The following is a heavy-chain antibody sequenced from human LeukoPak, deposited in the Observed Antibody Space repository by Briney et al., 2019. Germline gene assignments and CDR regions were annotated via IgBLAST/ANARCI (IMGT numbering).Heavy chain of an antibody. CDR1: GGSISSSSYY. CDR2: IYYSGST. V-gene: IGHV4-39*01. Sequence: SETLSLTCTVSGGSISSSSYYWGWIRQPPGKGLKWIGSIYYSGSTYYNPSLKSRVTISVDTSKNQFSLKLSSVTAADTAVYYCARLRIAKPYYFDYWGQGTLVTVSS. CDR3: ARLRIAKPYYFDY. D-gene: IGHD6-13*01. J-gene: IGHJ4*02.